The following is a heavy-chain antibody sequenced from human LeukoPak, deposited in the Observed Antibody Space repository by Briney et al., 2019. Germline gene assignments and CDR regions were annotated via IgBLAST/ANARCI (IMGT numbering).Heavy chain of an antibody. CDR1: GYTFTSYG. CDR2: ISAYNGNT. J-gene: IGHJ4*02. V-gene: IGHV1-18*01. Sequence: GASMKVSCKASGYTFTSYGISWVRQAPGQGLEWMGWISAYNGNTNYAQKLQGRVTMTTDTSTSTAYMELRSLRSDDTAVYYCARALSHYYDSSGYRYWGQGTLVTVSS. D-gene: IGHD3-22*01. CDR3: ARALSHYYDSSGYRY.